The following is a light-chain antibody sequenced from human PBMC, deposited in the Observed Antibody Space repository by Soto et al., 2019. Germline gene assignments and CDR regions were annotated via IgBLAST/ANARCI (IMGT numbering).Light chain of an antibody. CDR1: QSINTW. J-gene: IGKJ1*01. CDR3: QKYNSAPPT. CDR2: AAS. V-gene: IGKV1-27*01. Sequence: DIQVTQSPSTLSASVGDRVTITCRASQSINTWLAWYQQKPGKVPKLLIYAASTLQSGVPSRFSGSGSGTDFTLTISSLQPEDVATYYCQKYNSAPPTFGQGTKVDIK.